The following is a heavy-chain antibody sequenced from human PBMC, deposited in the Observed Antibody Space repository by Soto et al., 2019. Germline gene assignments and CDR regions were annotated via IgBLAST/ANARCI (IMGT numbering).Heavy chain of an antibody. D-gene: IGHD1-26*01. V-gene: IGHV4-31*03. Sequence: PSETLSLTCTVSGGSISSGGYYWSWIRQHPGKGLEWIGYIYYSGSTYYNPSLKSRVTISVDTSKNQFSLKLSSVTAADTAVYYCARDLRESYYGGYYYYYGMDVWGQGTTVTVSS. CDR1: GGSISSGGYY. J-gene: IGHJ6*02. CDR2: IYYSGST. CDR3: ARDLRESYYGGYYYYYGMDV.